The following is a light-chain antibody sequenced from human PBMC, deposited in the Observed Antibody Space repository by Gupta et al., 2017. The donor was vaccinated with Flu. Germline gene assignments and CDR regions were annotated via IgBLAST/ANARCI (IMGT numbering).Light chain of an antibody. V-gene: IGKV1-39*01. CDR1: QSIYEY. CDR2: AAS. Sequence: PPSLSASVGDRVTITCRARQSIYEYVNWYQQKPGEAPRLLIYAASTVQSGVPSRFSGSGSGSDFTLTITRLQPEDLATYYCQQAYKSPQTFGQGTTVDVK. J-gene: IGKJ1*01. CDR3: QQAYKSPQT.